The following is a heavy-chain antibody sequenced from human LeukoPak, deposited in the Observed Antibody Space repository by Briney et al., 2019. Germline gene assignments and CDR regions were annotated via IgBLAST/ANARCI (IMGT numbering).Heavy chain of an antibody. V-gene: IGHV4-61*01. J-gene: IGHJ5*02. D-gene: IGHD5-12*01. CDR2: IYYSGST. CDR1: GDSVSNGPYY. CDR3: ARVARVVAPQVPPT. Sequence: PSETLSLTCTVSGDSVSNGPYYWSWIRQPPGKGLEWIGYIYYSGSTNYNSSLKSRVTISVDRSKNQFKNQFSLRLSSVTAADTAVYYCARVARVVAPQVPPTWGQGVPVTVSS.